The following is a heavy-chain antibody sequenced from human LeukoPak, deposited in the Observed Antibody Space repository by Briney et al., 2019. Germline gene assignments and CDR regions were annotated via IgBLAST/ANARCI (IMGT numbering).Heavy chain of an antibody. CDR2: ISSSSSYI. CDR3: ARAVGVGNWFDP. J-gene: IGHJ5*02. Sequence: GGSLRLSCAASGFTFSSYAMSWVRQAPGKGLEWVSSISSSSSYIYYADSVKGRFTISRDNAKNSLYLQMNSLRAEDTAVYYCARAVGVGNWFDPWGQGTLVTVSS. CDR1: GFTFSSYA. V-gene: IGHV3-21*01. D-gene: IGHD1-26*01.